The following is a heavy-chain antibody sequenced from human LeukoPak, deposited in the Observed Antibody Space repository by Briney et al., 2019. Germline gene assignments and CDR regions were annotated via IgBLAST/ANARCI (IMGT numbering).Heavy chain of an antibody. CDR2: IWYDGSNK. CDR3: ARDQQSYGPDAFDI. V-gene: IGHV3-33*01. D-gene: IGHD4-17*01. CDR1: GFTFSSYG. J-gene: IGHJ3*02. Sequence: GGSLRLSCAASGFTFSSYGMHWVRQAPGKGLEWVAVIWYDGSNKYYADSVKGRFTISRDNSKNTLYLQMNSLRAEDTAVYYCARDQQSYGPDAFDIWGQGTMVTVSS.